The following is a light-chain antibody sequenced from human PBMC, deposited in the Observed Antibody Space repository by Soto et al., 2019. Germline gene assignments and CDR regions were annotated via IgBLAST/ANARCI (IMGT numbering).Light chain of an antibody. CDR2: GAS. CDR3: QQYNNWPPWA. J-gene: IGKJ1*01. Sequence: EIVMTQSPATLSVSPGERATLSCRASQNISSNLAWYQQKPGQAPRLVIYGASTRATGIPARFSGSGSGTDFTLTISRLQSEDFAVYYCQQYNNWPPWAFGQGTKVEIK. CDR1: QNISSN. V-gene: IGKV3-15*01.